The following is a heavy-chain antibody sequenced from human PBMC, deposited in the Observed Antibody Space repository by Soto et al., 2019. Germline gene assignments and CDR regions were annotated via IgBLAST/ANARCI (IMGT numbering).Heavy chain of an antibody. D-gene: IGHD5-12*01. CDR1: GYTFTRSG. Sequence: ASVKVSCKASGYTFTRSGISWVRQAPGQGLEWMGWISTYNGGTNYAQTFQGRVTMTTDTSTSTVHIEVRSLRSDDTAVYYCAREGVAPYYYYGMDVWGQGTPVTVAS. V-gene: IGHV1-18*01. CDR3: AREGVAPYYYYGMDV. J-gene: IGHJ6*02. CDR2: ISTYNGGT.